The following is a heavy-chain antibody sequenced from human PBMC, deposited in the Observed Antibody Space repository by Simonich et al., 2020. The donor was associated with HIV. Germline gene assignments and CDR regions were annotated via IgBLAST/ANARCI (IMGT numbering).Heavy chain of an antibody. CDR1: GFTFSSYS. Sequence: EVQLVESGGGLVQPGGSLRLSCAASGFTFSSYSMNWVRQAPGKGLEWVSYISSSSSSIYYADSVKGRFTISRDNAKNSLYLQMNSLRAEDTAVYYCAREGYSYGPDYFDYWGQGTLVTVSS. J-gene: IGHJ4*02. D-gene: IGHD5-18*01. CDR3: AREGYSYGPDYFDY. V-gene: IGHV3-48*04. CDR2: ISSSSSSI.